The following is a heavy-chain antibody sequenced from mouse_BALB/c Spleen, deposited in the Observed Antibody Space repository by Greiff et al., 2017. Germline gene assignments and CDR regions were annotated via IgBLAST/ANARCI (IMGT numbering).Heavy chain of an antibody. CDR1: GFSLTSYG. D-gene: IGHD2-14*01. V-gene: IGHV2-6-2*01. CDR2: IWSDGST. J-gene: IGHJ4*01. Sequence: VQRVESGPDLVAPSQSLSITCTVSGFSLTSYGVHWVRQPPGKGLEWLVVIWSDGSTTYNSALKSRLSISKDNSKSQVFLKMNSLQTDDTAMYYCARQNRYDGGYYYAMDYWGQGTSVTVSS. CDR3: ARQNRYDGGYYYAMDY.